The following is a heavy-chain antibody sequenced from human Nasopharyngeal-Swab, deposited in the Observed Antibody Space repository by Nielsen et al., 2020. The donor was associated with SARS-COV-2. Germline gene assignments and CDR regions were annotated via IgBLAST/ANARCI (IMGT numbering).Heavy chain of an antibody. V-gene: IGHV3-53*01. CDR1: GFTVSNNH. CDR2: MYGVGNT. J-gene: IGHJ4*02. D-gene: IGHD4-23*01. CDR3: AGYGGYSF. Sequence: GESLKISCAASGFTVSNNHVTWVRQAPGKGLECVSVMYGVGNTYYADSVKGRFTISRDNSKNTVYLQMNGLRAEDTAIYYCAGYGGYSFWGQGTLVTVSS.